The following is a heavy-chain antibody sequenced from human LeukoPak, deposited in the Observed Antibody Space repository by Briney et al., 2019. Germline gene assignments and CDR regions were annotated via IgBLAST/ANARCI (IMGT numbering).Heavy chain of an antibody. CDR3: ARRETGCRTSRYNWFDP. V-gene: IGHV4-4*09. J-gene: IGHJ5*02. CDR2: IYTSGST. Sequence: SETLSLTCTVSGGSISSYYWSWIRQPPGKGLEWIGYIYTSGSTNYNPSLKSRVTISVDTSKNQFSLKLSSVTAADTAVYYCARRETGCRTSRYNWFDPWGQGTLVTVSS. CDR1: GGSISSYY. D-gene: IGHD3-9*01.